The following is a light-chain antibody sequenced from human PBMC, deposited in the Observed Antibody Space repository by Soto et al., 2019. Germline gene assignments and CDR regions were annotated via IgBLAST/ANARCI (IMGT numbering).Light chain of an antibody. CDR2: DAS. CDR1: QDITSY. J-gene: IGKJ3*01. CDR3: KRCDYLPI. V-gene: IGKV1-33*01. Sequence: DIQMTQSPSSLSAYVGDRVTITCQARQDITSYLNWYQHKPGKAPKLLIYDASILQAGIPPRFSESGSGTEFPVSISRLQPEGVATYYCKRCDYLPIFGPGTTVDF.